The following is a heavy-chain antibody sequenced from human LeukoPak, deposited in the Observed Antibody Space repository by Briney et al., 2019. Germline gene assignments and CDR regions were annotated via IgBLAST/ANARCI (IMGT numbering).Heavy chain of an antibody. D-gene: IGHD5-24*01. CDR1: GGTFSSYA. V-gene: IGHV1-69*05. CDR3: ARGVPIRDYYYYYMDV. CDR2: IIPIFGTA. J-gene: IGHJ6*03. Sequence: GASVKVSCKASGGTFSSYATSWVRQAPGQGLEWMGRIIPIFGTANYAQKFQGRVTITMDESTSTAYMELSSLRSEDTAVYYCARGVPIRDYYYYYMDVWGKGTTVTVSS.